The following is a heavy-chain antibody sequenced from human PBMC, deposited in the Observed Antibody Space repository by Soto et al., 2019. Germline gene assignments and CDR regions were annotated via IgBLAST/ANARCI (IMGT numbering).Heavy chain of an antibody. CDR3: ARGSTVTIFGVVTAYYFDY. J-gene: IGHJ4*02. D-gene: IGHD3-3*01. CDR1: GFTFSSYW. V-gene: IGHV3-7*01. Sequence: GGSLRLSCAASGFTFSSYWMSWVLQAPGKGLEWVANIKQDGSEKYYVDSVKGRFTISRDNAKNSLYLQMNSLRAEDTAVYYCARGSTVTIFGVVTAYYFDYWGQGT. CDR2: IKQDGSEK.